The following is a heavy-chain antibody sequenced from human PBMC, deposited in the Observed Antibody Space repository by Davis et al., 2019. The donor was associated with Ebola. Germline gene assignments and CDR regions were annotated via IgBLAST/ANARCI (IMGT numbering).Heavy chain of an antibody. V-gene: IGHV3-9*01. Sequence: SLKISCAASGFSFEGYAMYWVRQAPGRGLDWVSTINWNGNFIDYADSVKGRFSVSRDNGKNSLYLQMNSLRADDTVLYYCAKAAFRGYEYGGDALDIWGRGTMVTVSS. J-gene: IGHJ3*02. CDR2: INWNGNFI. CDR3: AKAAFRGYEYGGDALDI. CDR1: GFSFEGYA. D-gene: IGHD5-12*01.